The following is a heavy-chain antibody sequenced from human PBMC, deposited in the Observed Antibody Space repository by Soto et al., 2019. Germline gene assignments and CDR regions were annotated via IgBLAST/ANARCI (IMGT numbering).Heavy chain of an antibody. J-gene: IGHJ4*02. CDR1: GYTFTTYA. CDR2: ISAGNGNT. V-gene: IGHV1-3*01. D-gene: IGHD3-22*01. CDR3: ARVGWPYYYDTTGYPLDY. Sequence: QVQLVQSGAEVKNPGASVKVSCKASGYTFTTYAVHWVRQAPGQRLEWMGWISAGNGNTKYSQNFQGRVTITRDTDENTAYMELSSLTSKDTAVYYCARVGWPYYYDTTGYPLDYGGQGTLVTVSS.